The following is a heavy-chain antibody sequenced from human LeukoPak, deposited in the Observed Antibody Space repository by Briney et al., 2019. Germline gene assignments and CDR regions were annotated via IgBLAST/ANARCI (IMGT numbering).Heavy chain of an antibody. CDR2: IYYSGST. CDR1: GGSISSGDYY. CDR3: ARDYSSSWSKGVRYFDY. Sequence: PSQTLSLTCTVSGGSISSGDYYWSWIRQPPGKGLEWIGYIYYSGSTYYNPPLKSRVTISVDTSKNQFSLKLSSVTAADTAVYYCARDYSSSWSKGVRYFDYWGQGTLVTVSS. J-gene: IGHJ4*02. V-gene: IGHV4-30-4*01. D-gene: IGHD6-13*01.